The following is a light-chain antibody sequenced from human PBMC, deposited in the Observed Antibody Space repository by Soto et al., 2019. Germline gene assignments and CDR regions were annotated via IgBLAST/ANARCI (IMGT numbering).Light chain of an antibody. Sequence: DIVVTQSPDSLALSLGERATINCRSSQNVLYSSNNKNYLAWYQQKPGQPPKLLIYWASTRESGVPDRFSGSGSGTDFTLTISSLQAEDVAVYYCQQYYSFPRTFAQGTKVEIK. V-gene: IGKV4-1*01. CDR2: WAS. CDR1: QNVLYSSNNKNY. CDR3: QQYYSFPRT. J-gene: IGKJ1*01.